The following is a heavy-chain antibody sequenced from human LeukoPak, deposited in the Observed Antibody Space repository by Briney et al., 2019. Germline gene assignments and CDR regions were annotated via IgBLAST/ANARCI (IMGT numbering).Heavy chain of an antibody. D-gene: IGHD3-3*02. CDR1: GFTFDDYA. Sequence: GGSLRLSCTASGFTFDDYAMHWVRQAPGKGLEWVSGISWNSGSIGYADSVKGRFTISRDNAKNSLYLQMNSLRAEDTAVYYCARDPETSNFDYWGQGTLVTASS. J-gene: IGHJ4*02. CDR2: ISWNSGSI. CDR3: ARDPETSNFDY. V-gene: IGHV3-9*01.